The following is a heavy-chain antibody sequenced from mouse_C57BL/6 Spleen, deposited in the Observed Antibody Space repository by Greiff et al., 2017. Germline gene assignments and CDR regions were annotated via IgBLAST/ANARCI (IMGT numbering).Heavy chain of an antibody. CDR3: ARDGYYEEGNFDV. Sequence: VQLQQPGTELVKPGASVKLSCKASGYTFTSYWMHWVKQRPGQGLEWIGNINPSNGGTNYNEKFKSKATLTVDKSSSTAYMQLSSLTSEDSAVYYCARDGYYEEGNFDVWGTGTTVTVSS. CDR1: GYTFTSYW. V-gene: IGHV1-53*01. J-gene: IGHJ1*03. D-gene: IGHD2-3*01. CDR2: INPSNGGT.